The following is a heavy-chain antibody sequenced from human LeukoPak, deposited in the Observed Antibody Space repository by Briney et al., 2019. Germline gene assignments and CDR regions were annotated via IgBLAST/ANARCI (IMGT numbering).Heavy chain of an antibody. J-gene: IGHJ4*02. CDR1: GGSISRYY. V-gene: IGHV4-59*01. Sequence: PSETLSLTCTVSGGSISRYYWSWIRQPPGKGLEWIGYVYYSGSTNYNPSLKSRVTISVDTSKNQFSLELISVTAADTAVYYCARSQYYYDSLDYWGQGTLVTVSS. CDR2: VYYSGST. D-gene: IGHD3-22*01. CDR3: ARSQYYYDSLDY.